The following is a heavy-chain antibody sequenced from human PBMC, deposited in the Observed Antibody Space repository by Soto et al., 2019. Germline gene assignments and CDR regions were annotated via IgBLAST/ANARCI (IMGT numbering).Heavy chain of an antibody. CDR2: VYYSGSS. CDR1: GDSISGGASF. D-gene: IGHD2-2*01. V-gene: IGHV4-31*03. J-gene: IGHJ5*02. Sequence: QVQLQESGPGLVKPSETLSLTCTVSGDSISGGASFWSWIRQPPGKGLEWIANVYYSGSSYYNPSLKSRLTISVDTTKNQFSLQLKSMTAADTAVCYCAKLSCTSSTCYFPGWFDPWGQGTLVTVSS. CDR3: AKLSCTSSTCYFPGWFDP.